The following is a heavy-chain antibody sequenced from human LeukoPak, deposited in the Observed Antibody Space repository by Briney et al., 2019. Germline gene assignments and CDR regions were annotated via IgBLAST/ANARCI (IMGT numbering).Heavy chain of an antibody. CDR1: GYTFTSYA. CDR2: TNAGNGNT. Sequence: GASVKVSCKASGYTFTSYAMHWVRQAPGQRLEWMGWTNAGNGNTKYSQKFQGRVTITRDTSASTAYMELSSLRSEDTAVYYCARVYYDYVWGSYRYPTFDYWGQGTLVTVSS. D-gene: IGHD3-16*02. J-gene: IGHJ4*02. V-gene: IGHV1-3*01. CDR3: ARVYYDYVWGSYRYPTFDY.